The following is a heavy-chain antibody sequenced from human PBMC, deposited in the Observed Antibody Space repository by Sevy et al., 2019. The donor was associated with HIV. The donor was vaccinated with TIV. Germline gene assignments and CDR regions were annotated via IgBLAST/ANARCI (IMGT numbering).Heavy chain of an antibody. Sequence: SETLSLTCTVSGGSISSYYWNWIRQPPGKGLEWIGYIYYTGSINYNPSLKSRVTISVDTSKNQFSLNLSSVTAADTAVYDWARGIEQGLVRCLVFDSWGQGTLVTVSS. D-gene: IGHD6-19*01. CDR1: GGSISSYY. V-gene: IGHV4-59*01. CDR3: ARGIEQGLVRCLVFDS. J-gene: IGHJ5*01. CDR2: IYYTGSI.